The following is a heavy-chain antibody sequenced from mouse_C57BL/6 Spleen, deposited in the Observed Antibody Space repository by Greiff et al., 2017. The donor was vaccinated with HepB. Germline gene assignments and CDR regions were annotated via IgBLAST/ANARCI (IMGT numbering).Heavy chain of an antibody. D-gene: IGHD2-4*01. CDR1: GYTFTSYW. CDR2: IDPSDSYT. V-gene: IGHV1-69*01. CDR3: ARRNDYDSYFDY. Sequence: VQLQQPGAELVMPGASVKLSCKASGYTFTSYWMHWVKQRPGQGLEWIGEIDPSDSYTNYNQKFKGKSTLTVDKSSSIAYMQLSSLTSEDSAVYYCARRNDYDSYFDYWGQGTTLTVSS. J-gene: IGHJ2*01.